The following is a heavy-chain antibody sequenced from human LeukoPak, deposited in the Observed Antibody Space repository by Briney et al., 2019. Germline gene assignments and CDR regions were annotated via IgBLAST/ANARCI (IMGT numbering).Heavy chain of an antibody. V-gene: IGHV4-61*08. CDR2: IYYIRNT. CDR1: GGSVGSAGYY. Sequence: SETLSLTCTVSGGSVGSAGYYWSWSRQPPGGGLEWIGYIYYIRNTNYNPSLKSRVTMSLDPSKNQFSPKLNSVTAADTAVYYCARTQSQSGSYRYYFGYWGQGTLVTVSS. J-gene: IGHJ4*02. D-gene: IGHD1-26*01. CDR3: ARTQSQSGSYRYYFGY.